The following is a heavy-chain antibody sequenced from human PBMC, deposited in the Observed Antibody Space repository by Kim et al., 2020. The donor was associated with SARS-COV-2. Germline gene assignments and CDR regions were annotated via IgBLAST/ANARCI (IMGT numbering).Heavy chain of an antibody. Sequence: RFTISRDNSKNTVYLQMNSLRAEDTAVYYCAKVAKWGVYDILTGFYRPFDYWGQGTLVTVSS. D-gene: IGHD3-9*01. J-gene: IGHJ4*02. V-gene: IGHV3-23*01. CDR3: AKVAKWGVYDILTGFYRPFDY.